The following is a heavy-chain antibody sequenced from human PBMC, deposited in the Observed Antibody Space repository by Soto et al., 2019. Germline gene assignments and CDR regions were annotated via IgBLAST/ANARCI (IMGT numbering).Heavy chain of an antibody. V-gene: IGHV1-3*01. CDR3: ARDDSDYYYYYMDV. CDR2: INAGNGNT. J-gene: IGHJ6*03. CDR1: GYTFTSYA. D-gene: IGHD2-21*02. Sequence: ASVKVSCKASGYTFTSYAMHWVRQAPGQRLEWMGWINAGNGNTKYSQKFQGRVTITRDTSASTAYMELSSLRSEDTAVYYCARDDSDYYYYYMDVWGKGTTVTGSS.